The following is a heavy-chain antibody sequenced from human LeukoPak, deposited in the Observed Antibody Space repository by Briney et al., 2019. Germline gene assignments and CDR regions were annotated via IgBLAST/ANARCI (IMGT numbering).Heavy chain of an antibody. V-gene: IGHV1-8*01. J-gene: IGHJ6*04. CDR2: MNPNSGNT. CDR3: ATAGGYCSSTSCYYYGMDV. Sequence: GASVKVSCKASGYTFTSYDINWVRQATGQGLEWMGWMNPNSGNTGYAQKFQGRVTMTRNTSISTAYMELSSLRSEDTAVYYCATAGGYCSSTSCYYYGMDVWGKGTTVTVSS. CDR1: GYTFTSYD. D-gene: IGHD2-2*01.